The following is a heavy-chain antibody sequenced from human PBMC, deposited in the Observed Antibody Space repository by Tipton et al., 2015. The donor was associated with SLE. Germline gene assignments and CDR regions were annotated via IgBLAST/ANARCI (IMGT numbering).Heavy chain of an antibody. D-gene: IGHD1-26*01. Sequence: GSLRLSCAASGFTFSSYSMNWVRQAPGKGLEWVSSISSSSSYIYYADSVKGRFTISRDNAENSLYLQMNSLRAEDTAVYYCARAPIVGATTRYYFDYWGQGTLVTVSS. CDR2: ISSSSSYI. J-gene: IGHJ4*02. CDR1: GFTFSSYS. CDR3: ARAPIVGATTRYYFDY. V-gene: IGHV3-21*01.